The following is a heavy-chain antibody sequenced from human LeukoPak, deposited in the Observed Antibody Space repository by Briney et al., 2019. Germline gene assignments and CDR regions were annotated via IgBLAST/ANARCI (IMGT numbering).Heavy chain of an antibody. D-gene: IGHD3-10*01. J-gene: IGHJ3*02. CDR2: IRSYNGNR. Sequence: ASVKVSCKASGYTSSTYGISWVRQAPGQGLEWMGWIRSYNGNRNYAQNVQGRLTLTTDTSTSTAYMELTSLTSDDTAVYYCARLHPYASGMEDGFDIWGQGTTVTVSS. CDR1: GYTSSTYG. V-gene: IGHV1-18*01. CDR3: ARLHPYASGMEDGFDI.